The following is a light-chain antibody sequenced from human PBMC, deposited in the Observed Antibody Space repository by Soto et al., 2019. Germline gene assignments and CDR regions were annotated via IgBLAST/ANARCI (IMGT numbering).Light chain of an antibody. J-gene: IGLJ1*01. V-gene: IGLV1-40*01. CDR2: GNS. Sequence: QSVLTQPPSVSGAPGQRVTISCTGSSSNIGAGYDVHWYQQLPGTAPKLLIYGNSNRPSGVPDRFSGSKSGTSASLAITGLKAEDEADYYCQSYDSSLSGVFGTGNKLTVL. CDR1: SSNIGAGYD. CDR3: QSYDSSLSGV.